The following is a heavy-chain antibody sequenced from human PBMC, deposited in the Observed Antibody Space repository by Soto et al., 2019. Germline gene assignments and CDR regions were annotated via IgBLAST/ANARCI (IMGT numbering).Heavy chain of an antibody. D-gene: IGHD6-13*01. V-gene: IGHV1-18*04. CDR3: ARDHPNRGVIEAAGTFYYYGMDV. CDR1: GYTFTTYG. Sequence: SVKVSCKASGYTFTTYGIRWARQAPGQGLEWMGWISAYNGNTNYAQKSQGRVTMTTDTPTSAAYMELRSLRSDHTAVYYCARDHPNRGVIEAAGTFYYYGMDVWG. J-gene: IGHJ6*02. CDR2: ISAYNGNT.